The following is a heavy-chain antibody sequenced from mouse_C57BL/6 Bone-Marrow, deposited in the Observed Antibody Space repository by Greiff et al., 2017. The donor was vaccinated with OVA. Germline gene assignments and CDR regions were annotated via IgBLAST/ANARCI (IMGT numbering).Heavy chain of an antibody. V-gene: IGHV5-2*01. D-gene: IGHD4-1*01. CDR1: DYAFPSPA. J-gene: IGHJ1*03. CDR2: INSDGGST. Sequence: EVQLVESGGGLVQPGESLNLSCDSTDYAFPSPALSFFRPTPAPWLALVAAINSDGGSTYYPDTMERRFIISRDNTKKTLYLQMSSLRSEDTALYYCARHGELGQWYFDVWGTGTTVTVSS. CDR3: ARHGELGQWYFDV.